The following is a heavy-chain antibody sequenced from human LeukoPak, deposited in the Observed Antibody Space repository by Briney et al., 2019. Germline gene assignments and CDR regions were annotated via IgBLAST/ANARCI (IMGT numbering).Heavy chain of an antibody. CDR3: ARGVPTY. J-gene: IGHJ4*02. V-gene: IGHV3-66*01. CDR1: GFTVSSNY. D-gene: IGHD2-2*01. CDR2: IYSGGNT. Sequence: GGSLRLSCAASGFTVSSNYMNWVRQAPGKGLEWVSVIYSGGNTDYADSVRGRFTISRDNSKNTLYLQMSSLRAEDTAVYYCARGVPTYWGQGTLVTVSS.